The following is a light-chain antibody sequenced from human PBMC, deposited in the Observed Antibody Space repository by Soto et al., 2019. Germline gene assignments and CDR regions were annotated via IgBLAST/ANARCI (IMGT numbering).Light chain of an antibody. CDR1: SSNIGRNS. CDR3: AAWDDSLNAWV. V-gene: IGLV1-44*01. Sequence: QSVLTQPPSASGTPGQRVTISCSGSSSNIGRNSVTWYQQLQGTAPNLLIYGSDQRPSGVPDRFSGSSSGTSASLAISGRQSEDEATYYCAAWDDSLNAWVFGGGTKLTVL. CDR2: GSD. J-gene: IGLJ3*02.